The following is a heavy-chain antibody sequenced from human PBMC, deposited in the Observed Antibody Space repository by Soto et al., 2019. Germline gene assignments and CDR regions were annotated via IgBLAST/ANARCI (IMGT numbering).Heavy chain of an antibody. CDR3: ARGDIVVVPAATLYYYGMDV. CDR1: VGTFSSYA. D-gene: IGHD2-2*01. CDR2: IIPIFGTA. V-gene: IGHV1-69*13. Sequence: GASVKVSCKASVGTFSSYAISWVRQAPGQGLEWMGGIIPIFGTANYAQKFQGRVTITADESTSTAYMELSSLRSEDTAVYYCARGDIVVVPAATLYYYGMDVWGQGTTVTVSS. J-gene: IGHJ6*02.